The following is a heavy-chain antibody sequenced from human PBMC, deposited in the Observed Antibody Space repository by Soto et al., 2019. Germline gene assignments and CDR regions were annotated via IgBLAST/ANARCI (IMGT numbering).Heavy chain of an antibody. CDR2: ISFDGSNQ. CDR1: GFMFNAYG. CDR3: VKAGTMSGTGTTPRSFDI. D-gene: IGHD1-1*01. Sequence: QVQLVESGGGVVQPGRSLRLSCAASGFMFNAYGMHWVRQAPGNGLEWVAVISFDGSNQYYSDSVKGRFTISRDNSKNTLYLQMHRLRPEDTAVYFCVKAGTMSGTGTTPRSFDIWGRGTMVTVSS. V-gene: IGHV3-30*18. J-gene: IGHJ3*02.